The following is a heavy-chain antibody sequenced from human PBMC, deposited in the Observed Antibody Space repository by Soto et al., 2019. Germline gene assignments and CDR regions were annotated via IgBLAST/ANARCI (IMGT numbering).Heavy chain of an antibody. Sequence: SETLSLTCTVSGGSVSSGSYYWILIRQPPGKGLEWIGYIYYSGSTNYNPSLKSRVTISVDTSKNQFSLKLSSVTAADTAVYYCARITGREGYYFDYWGQGTLVTVSS. CDR3: ARITGREGYYFDY. CDR1: GGSVSSGSYY. V-gene: IGHV4-61*01. J-gene: IGHJ4*02. CDR2: IYYSGST. D-gene: IGHD1-20*01.